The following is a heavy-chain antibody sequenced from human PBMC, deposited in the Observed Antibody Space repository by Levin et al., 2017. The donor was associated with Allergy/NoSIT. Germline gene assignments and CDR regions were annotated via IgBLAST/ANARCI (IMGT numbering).Heavy chain of an antibody. CDR3: ARGDISGWYASDY. J-gene: IGHJ4*02. V-gene: IGHV3-7*01. CDR1: GFSFSYYW. CDR2: IKKDGSEK. D-gene: IGHD6-19*01. Sequence: VGSLRLSCAASGFSFSYYWMNWVRQAPGKGLEWVAGIKKDGSEKYCVDSVKGRFTISRDNARNSLSLQMNSLRAEDTAVYFCARGDISGWYASDYWGQGTLVTVSS.